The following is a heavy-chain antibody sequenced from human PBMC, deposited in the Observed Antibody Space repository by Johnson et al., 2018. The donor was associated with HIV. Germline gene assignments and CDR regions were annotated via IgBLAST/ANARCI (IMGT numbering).Heavy chain of an antibody. D-gene: IGHD6-13*01. V-gene: IGHV3-66*01. J-gene: IGHJ3*02. CDR2: IFGGGTT. Sequence: EVQLMESGGGLVQPVGSLRLSCAASGFSVSSKYMSWVRQAPGKGLEWVSVIFGGGTTYYTDSVKGRFTISIDNSKNTLYLQMNSLRAEDTAVYYCAKVEQQLVEGAFDIWGQVTIVTFSS. CDR3: AKVEQQLVEGAFDI. CDR1: GFSVSSKY.